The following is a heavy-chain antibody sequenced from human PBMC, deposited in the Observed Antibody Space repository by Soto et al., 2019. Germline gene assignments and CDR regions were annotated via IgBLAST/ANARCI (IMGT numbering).Heavy chain of an antibody. D-gene: IGHD3-16*01. Sequence: SETLSLTCTVSGGSISSYYWSWIRQLPGKGLEWIGYIYYSGSTNYNPSLKSRVTISVDTSKNQFSLKLSSVTAADTAVYYCARGLRGYQTYYFDYWGQGTLVTVS. V-gene: IGHV4-59*01. CDR3: ARGLRGYQTYYFDY. CDR2: IYYSGST. J-gene: IGHJ4*02. CDR1: GGSISSYY.